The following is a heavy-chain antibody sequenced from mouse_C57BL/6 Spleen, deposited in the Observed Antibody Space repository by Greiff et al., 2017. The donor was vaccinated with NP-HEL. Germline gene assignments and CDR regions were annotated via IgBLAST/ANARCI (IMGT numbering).Heavy chain of an antibody. CDR1: GYTFTSYG. V-gene: IGHV1-81*01. CDR3: ARWPPYYGSSDVGYFDV. CDR2: IYPRSGNT. D-gene: IGHD1-1*01. Sequence: VQLQQSGAELARPGASVKLSCKASGYTFTSYGISWVKQRTGQGLEWIGEIYPRSGNTYYNEKFKGKATLTADKSSSTAYMELRSLTSEDSAVYFCARWPPYYGSSDVGYFDVWGTGTTVTVSS. J-gene: IGHJ1*03.